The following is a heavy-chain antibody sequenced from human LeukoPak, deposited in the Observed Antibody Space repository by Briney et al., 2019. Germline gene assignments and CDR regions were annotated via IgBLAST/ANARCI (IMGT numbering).Heavy chain of an antibody. V-gene: IGHV3-23*01. CDR1: GFTFSSYA. CDR3: AKVLLFLEWYQGLDY. J-gene: IGHJ4*02. Sequence: QPGGSLRLSCAASGFTFSSYAMTWVRQAPGKGLEWVSAISGSGGSTYYADSVKGRFTISRDNSKNTLYLQMNSLRAEDTAVYYCAKVLLFLEWYQGLDYWGQGTLVTVSS. D-gene: IGHD3-3*01. CDR2: ISGSGGST.